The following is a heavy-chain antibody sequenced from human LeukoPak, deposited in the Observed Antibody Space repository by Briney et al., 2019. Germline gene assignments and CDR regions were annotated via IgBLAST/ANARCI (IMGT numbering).Heavy chain of an antibody. D-gene: IGHD2/OR15-2a*01. CDR2: MNPNSGNT. J-gene: IGHJ4*02. CDR3: ARGPSAGVVNNV. Sequence: ASVKVSCKASGYTFTSYDINWVRQATGQGLEWMGWMNPNSGNTGYAQKFQGRVTMTRNTSISTACMELSSLRSEDTAVYYCARGPSAGVVNNVWGQGTLVTVSS. CDR1: GYTFTSYD. V-gene: IGHV1-8*01.